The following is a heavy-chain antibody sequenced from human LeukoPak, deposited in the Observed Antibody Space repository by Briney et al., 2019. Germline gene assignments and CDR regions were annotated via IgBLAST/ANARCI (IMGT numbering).Heavy chain of an antibody. CDR3: ARHARYYYDSRASIDY. D-gene: IGHD3-22*01. V-gene: IGHV4-38-2*02. Sequence: SETLSLTCTVSGYSISSGYYWGWIRQPPGKGLEWIGSIYHSGSTNYNPSLKSRVTISVDTSKNQFSLKLSSVTAADTAVYYCARHARYYYDSRASIDYWGRGTLVTVSS. CDR2: IYHSGST. CDR1: GYSISSGYY. J-gene: IGHJ4*02.